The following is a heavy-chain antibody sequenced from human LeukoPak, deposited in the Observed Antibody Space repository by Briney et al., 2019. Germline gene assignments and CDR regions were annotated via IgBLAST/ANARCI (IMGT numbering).Heavy chain of an antibody. V-gene: IGHV3-23*01. CDR3: AKVSAHVLRFLEWSFDY. CDR1: GFTFRSYV. CDR2: ISGSGGST. J-gene: IGHJ4*02. D-gene: IGHD3-3*01. Sequence: GGSLRLSCAASGFTFRSYVMSWVRLAPGKGLEWVSAISGSGGSTYYADSVKGRFTISRDNSKNTLYLQMNSLRAEDTAVYYCAKVSAHVLRFLEWSFDYWGQGTLVTVSS.